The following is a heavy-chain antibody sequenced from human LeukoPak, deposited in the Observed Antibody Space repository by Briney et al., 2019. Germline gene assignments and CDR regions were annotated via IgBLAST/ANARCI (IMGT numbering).Heavy chain of an antibody. J-gene: IGHJ5*02. CDR1: GASLSGNAW. D-gene: IGHD3-10*01. V-gene: IGHV4-4*02. CDR3: ARLANSYGSGNYDS. CDR2: ISESGST. Sequence: SETLSLTCAVSGASLSGNAWWSWVRQPPGKGLEWMGEISESGSTNYNSALKTRITMSVDTSKNHFSLKLTSVTAADTAVYYCARLANSYGSGNYDSWGQGTLVIVSS.